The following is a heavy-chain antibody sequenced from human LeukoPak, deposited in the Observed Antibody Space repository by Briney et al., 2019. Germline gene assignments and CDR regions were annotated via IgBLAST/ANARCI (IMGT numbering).Heavy chain of an antibody. D-gene: IGHD6-19*01. CDR3: ARDVWTGVAVSDY. J-gene: IGHJ4*02. CDR2: IKEDGSIQ. Sequence: GGSLRLSCVASGFTFRSYWMTWVRQAPGKGLEWLANIKEDGSIQYYLHSVRGRFTISRDNAKTSVYLQLNSLRADDTAVYYCARDVWTGVAVSDYWGQGTLVTVSS. V-gene: IGHV3-7*01. CDR1: GFTFRSYW.